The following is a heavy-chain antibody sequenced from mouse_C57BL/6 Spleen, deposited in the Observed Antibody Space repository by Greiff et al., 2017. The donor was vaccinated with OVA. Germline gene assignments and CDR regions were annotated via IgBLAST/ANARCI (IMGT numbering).Heavy chain of an antibody. CDR3: TKGYGSSLYWYFDV. D-gene: IGHD1-1*01. Sequence: LQQSGGGLVQPGGSMKLSCAASGFTFSDAWMDWVRQSPEKGLEWVAEIRNKANNHATYYAESVKGRFTISRDDSKSSVYLQMNSLRAEDTGIYYCTKGYGSSLYWYFDVWGTGTTVTVSS. J-gene: IGHJ1*03. V-gene: IGHV6-6*01. CDR1: GFTFSDAW. CDR2: IRNKANNHAT.